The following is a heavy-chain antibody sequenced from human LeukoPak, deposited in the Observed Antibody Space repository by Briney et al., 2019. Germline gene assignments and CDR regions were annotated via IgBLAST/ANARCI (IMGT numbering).Heavy chain of an antibody. CDR2: ISGGGSTI. CDR1: GFTFSDYY. J-gene: IGHJ4*02. V-gene: IGHV3-11*04. Sequence: GGSLRLSCAASGFTFSDYYMSWIRQAPGKGPEWVSYISGGGSTIYYADSVKGRFTISRDNAKNSLYLQMNSLTDEDTAVYYCARDPGHELIPFGIDYWGQGTLVTVSS. D-gene: IGHD3-16*01. CDR3: ARDPGHELIPFGIDY.